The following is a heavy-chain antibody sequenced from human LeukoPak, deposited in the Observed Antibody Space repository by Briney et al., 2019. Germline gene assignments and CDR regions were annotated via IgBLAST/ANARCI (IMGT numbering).Heavy chain of an antibody. CDR3: ARGKDYYDSSGHHYYYGMDV. D-gene: IGHD3-22*01. CDR1: GGSISSYY. J-gene: IGHJ6*02. V-gene: IGHV4-59*01. CDR2: IYYSGST. Sequence: SETLSLTCTVSGGSISSYYWSWIRQPPGKGLEWIGYIYYSGSTNYNPSLKSRVTISVDTSKNPFSLKLSSVTAADTAVYYCARGKDYYDSSGHHYYYGMDVWGQGTTVTVSS.